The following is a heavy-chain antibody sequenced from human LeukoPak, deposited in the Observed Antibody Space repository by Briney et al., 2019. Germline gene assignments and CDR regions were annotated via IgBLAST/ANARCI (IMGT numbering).Heavy chain of an antibody. J-gene: IGHJ4*02. V-gene: IGHV3-33*01. Sequence: GRSLRLSCAASGFTFSNYGMHWVRQAPGKGLEWVAGIWSDETSTYSGDPVKGRFTISRDNSKNTLYLQMNSLRAEDTAVYYCASARNGYNNGMHYWSQASLVTVSS. D-gene: IGHD5-24*01. CDR1: GFTFSNYG. CDR2: IWSDETST. CDR3: ASARNGYNNGMHY.